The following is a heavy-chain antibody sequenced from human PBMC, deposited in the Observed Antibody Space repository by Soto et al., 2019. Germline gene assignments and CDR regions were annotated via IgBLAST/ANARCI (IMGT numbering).Heavy chain of an antibody. CDR1: GDSMTSHY. J-gene: IGHJ5*02. CDR2: VHAREKA. V-gene: IGHV4-4*07. CDR3: TKGAGPPWFDP. Sequence: SETLSLTCTVSGDSMTSHYWSWVRQPAGKGLERIGRVHAREKADYSPSLKSRVTMSMDTSKNRFSLKLNSVTAADTAMYYCTKGAGPPWFDPWGQGTLVTVSS.